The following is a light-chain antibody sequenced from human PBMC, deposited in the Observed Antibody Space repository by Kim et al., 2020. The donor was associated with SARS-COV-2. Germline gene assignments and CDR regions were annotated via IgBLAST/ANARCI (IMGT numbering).Light chain of an antibody. CDR3: LQTYSAPLT. J-gene: IGKJ4*01. V-gene: IGKV1-39*01. Sequence: DVQVTQSPSSLSASVGDRVTITCRASRDITMFLNWYRQKPGRAPDLLIYATSSLQNGVTTRFSGSGSGTHFTLTINNLQPEDFATYYCLQTYSAPLTFGGGTKVE. CDR2: ATS. CDR1: RDITMF.